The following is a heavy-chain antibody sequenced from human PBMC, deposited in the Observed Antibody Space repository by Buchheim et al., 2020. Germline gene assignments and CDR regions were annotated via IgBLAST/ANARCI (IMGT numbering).Heavy chain of an antibody. Sequence: QVQLVQSGAEVKKPGASVKVSCKAAGYIFTGYYMHWVRQAPGQGLEWMGWINPNSGGTNYAQKFQGRVTMTTETSIQPAYMDLSRLRSDDTAVYYCARDEAAADTEYFQYWGQGTL. CDR3: ARDEAAADTEYFQY. D-gene: IGHD6-13*01. CDR2: INPNSGGT. J-gene: IGHJ1*01. V-gene: IGHV1-2*02. CDR1: GYIFTGYY.